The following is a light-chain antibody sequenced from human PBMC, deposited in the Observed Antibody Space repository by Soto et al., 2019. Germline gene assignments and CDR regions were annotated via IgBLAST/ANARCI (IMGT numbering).Light chain of an antibody. CDR1: QSVLYSSNNKNY. Sequence: DIVMTQSPDSLAVSLGARATINCKSSQSVLYSSNNKNYLAWYQQKPGEPPKLLIYCASTRESGVPDRFSGSGSGTDFTLTISSLQAEDVAVYYCQQYYSTPITFGPGTKVDIK. V-gene: IGKV4-1*01. CDR3: QQYYSTPIT. J-gene: IGKJ3*01. CDR2: CAS.